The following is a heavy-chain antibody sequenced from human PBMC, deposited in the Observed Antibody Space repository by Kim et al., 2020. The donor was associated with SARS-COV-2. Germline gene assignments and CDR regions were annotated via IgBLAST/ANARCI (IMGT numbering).Heavy chain of an antibody. J-gene: IGHJ4*02. D-gene: IGHD5-18*01. V-gene: IGHV4-39*01. CDR1: GGSISSSSYY. CDR3: ARQGYSYAIVDY. CDR2: IYYSGST. Sequence: SETLSLTCTVSGGSISSSSYYWGWIRQPPGKGLEWIGSIYYSGSTYYNPSLKSRVTISVDTSKNQFSLKLSSVTAADTAVYYCARQGYSYAIVDYWGQGTLVTVSS.